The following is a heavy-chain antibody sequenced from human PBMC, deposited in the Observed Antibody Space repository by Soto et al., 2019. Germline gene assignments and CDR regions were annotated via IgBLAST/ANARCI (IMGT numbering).Heavy chain of an antibody. J-gene: IGHJ5*02. CDR3: ARTSPYYYGSGSYASFDP. Sequence: ASVKVSCKASGYTFTSYYMHWVRQAPGQGLEWMGIINPSGGSTSYAQKFQGRVTMTRDTSTSTVYMELSSLRSEDTAVYYCARTSPYYYGSGSYASFDPWGQGTLVTVSS. V-gene: IGHV1-46*03. D-gene: IGHD3-10*01. CDR2: INPSGGST. CDR1: GYTFTSYY.